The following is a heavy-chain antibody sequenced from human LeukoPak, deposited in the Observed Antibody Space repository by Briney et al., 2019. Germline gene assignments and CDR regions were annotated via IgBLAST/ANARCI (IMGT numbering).Heavy chain of an antibody. V-gene: IGHV1-2*02. CDR1: GYTFTGYY. Sequence: ASVKVSCKASGYTFTGYYMHWVRQAPGQGLEWMGWINPNSGGTNYAQKFQGRVTMTRNTSISTAYMELSSLRSEDTAVYYCARGGYCSSTSCRTANWFDPWGQGTLVTVSS. J-gene: IGHJ5*02. CDR2: INPNSGGT. CDR3: ARGGYCSSTSCRTANWFDP. D-gene: IGHD2-2*01.